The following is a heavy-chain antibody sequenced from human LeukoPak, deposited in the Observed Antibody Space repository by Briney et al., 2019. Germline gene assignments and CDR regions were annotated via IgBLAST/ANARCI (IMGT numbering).Heavy chain of an antibody. D-gene: IGHD6-19*01. CDR1: GFTLSSYE. J-gene: IGHJ4*02. CDR3: TRGGYSRGWYRDYFDY. CDR2: IKSKTDGGTT. Sequence: GGSLRLSCAASGFTLSSYEMNWVRQAPGKGLEWVGRIKSKTDGGTTDYATPVKGRFTISRDDSKNTLFLQMNSLKTEDTAVYYCTRGGYSRGWYRDYFDYWGQGTLVTVSS. V-gene: IGHV3-15*01.